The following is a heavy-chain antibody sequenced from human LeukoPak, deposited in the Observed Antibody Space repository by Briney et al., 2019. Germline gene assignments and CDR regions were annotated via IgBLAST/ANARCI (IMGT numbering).Heavy chain of an antibody. CDR3: ARSKPPAVKDYYGLDV. CDR2: IYSGGST. Sequence: GGSLRLSCAASGFTVSSNYMNWVRQAPGRGLEWVSVIYSGGSTYHVDSVKGRFTISRDTSKNTLYLLMNSLRAEDTAVYFCARSKPPAVKDYYGLDVWGQGTTVTVSS. CDR1: GFTVSSNY. D-gene: IGHD6-13*01. V-gene: IGHV3-66*01. J-gene: IGHJ6*02.